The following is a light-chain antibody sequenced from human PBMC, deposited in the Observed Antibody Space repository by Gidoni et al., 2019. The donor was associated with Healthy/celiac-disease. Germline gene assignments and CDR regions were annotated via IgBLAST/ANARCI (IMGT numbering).Light chain of an antibody. J-gene: IGLJ2*01. V-gene: IGLV1-40*01. CDR2: GNS. CDR3: QSYDSSLSGPVV. CDR1: SSNIGAGYD. Sequence: SVLTQPPSVSGAPGQRVTISCTGSSSNIGAGYDVHWYQQLPGTAPKLLIYGNSNRPSGVPDRFSGSKSGTSASLAITGLQAEDEADYYCQSYDSSLSGPVVFGGGTKLTV.